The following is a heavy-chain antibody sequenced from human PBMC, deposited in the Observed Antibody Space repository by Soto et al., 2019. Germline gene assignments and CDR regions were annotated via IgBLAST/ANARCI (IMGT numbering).Heavy chain of an antibody. D-gene: IGHD3-3*02. CDR3: ASRAFSVDAFDM. J-gene: IGHJ3*02. CDR1: GFTFSDHG. Sequence: QVQLVESGGGVVQPGRSLRLSCAASGFTFSDHGMYWVRQAPGKGLEWVAIIWNDGSKKYYGDSVKGRFTISRDNLKNTLFLQMNSLRAEDTAVYYCASRAFSVDAFDMWGQGTMVTVSS. V-gene: IGHV3-33*01. CDR2: IWNDGSKK.